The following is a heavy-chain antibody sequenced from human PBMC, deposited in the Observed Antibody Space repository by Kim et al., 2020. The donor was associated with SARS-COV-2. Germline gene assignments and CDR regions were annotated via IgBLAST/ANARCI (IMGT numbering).Heavy chain of an antibody. J-gene: IGHJ5*02. CDR2: IYPGDSDT. D-gene: IGHD2-15*01. V-gene: IGHV5-51*01. Sequence: GESLKISCKGSGYSFTSYWIGWVRQMPGKGLEWMGIIYPGDSDTRYSPSFQGQVTISADKSISTAYLQWSSLKASDTAMYYCARCSGGSCYSIWEQNWFDPGGQGTLVTVSS. CDR3: ARCSGGSCYSIWEQNWFDP. CDR1: GYSFTSYW.